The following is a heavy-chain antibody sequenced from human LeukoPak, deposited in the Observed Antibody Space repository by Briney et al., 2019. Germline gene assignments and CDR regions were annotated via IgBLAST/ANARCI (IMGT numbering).Heavy chain of an antibody. V-gene: IGHV3-21*01. J-gene: IGHJ4*02. CDR2: ISSSSSYI. CDR3: ARGGDGYNFGY. Sequence: EGSLRLSCAASGFTFSSYSMIWLPQAPGKGLEWVSSISSSSSYIYYADSVKGRFTISRDNAKNSLYLQMNSLRAEDTAVYYCARGGDGYNFGYWGQGNLVTVSS. CDR1: GFTFSSYS. D-gene: IGHD5-24*01.